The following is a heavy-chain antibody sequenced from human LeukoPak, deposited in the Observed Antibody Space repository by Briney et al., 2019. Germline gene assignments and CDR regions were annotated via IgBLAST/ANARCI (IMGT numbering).Heavy chain of an antibody. CDR2: ITGGGHNI. Sequence: PGGSLRLSCAASGFTFSSYAMSWVRQAPGKGLEWVSAITGGGHNIYYADSVKGRFTISRDNSKNTLYLQMNTLRAEDRAVYFCAKENPVGGTNYFDYWGQGTLVTVAS. CDR1: GFTFSSYA. V-gene: IGHV3-23*01. D-gene: IGHD1-26*01. CDR3: AKENPVGGTNYFDY. J-gene: IGHJ4*02.